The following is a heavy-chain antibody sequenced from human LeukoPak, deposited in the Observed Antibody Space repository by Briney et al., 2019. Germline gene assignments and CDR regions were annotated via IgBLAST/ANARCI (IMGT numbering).Heavy chain of an antibody. D-gene: IGHD2-2*01. Sequence: PSETLSLTCTVSGGSISSSSYYWGWIRQPPGKGLEWIGSIYYSGSTYYNPSLKSRVTISVDTSKNQFSLKLSSVTAADTAVYYCARHETRYDAFDIWGQGTMVTVSS. CDR3: ARHETRYDAFDI. CDR2: IYYSGST. J-gene: IGHJ3*02. CDR1: GGSISSSSYY. V-gene: IGHV4-39*01.